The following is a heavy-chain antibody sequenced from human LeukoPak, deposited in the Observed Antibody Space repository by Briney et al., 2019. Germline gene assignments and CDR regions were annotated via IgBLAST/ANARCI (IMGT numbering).Heavy chain of an antibody. CDR2: IHYSGST. CDR3: ARVTTVATYYYYYMDV. V-gene: IGHV4-59*01. Sequence: SETLSLTCTVSGGSISSYYWSWIRQPPGKGLEWIGYIHYSGSTKYDPSLKSRVTISVDMSKNQFSLKLSSVTAADTAVYYCARVTTVATYYYYYMDVWGKGTTVTVSS. D-gene: IGHD4-11*01. J-gene: IGHJ6*03. CDR1: GGSISSYY.